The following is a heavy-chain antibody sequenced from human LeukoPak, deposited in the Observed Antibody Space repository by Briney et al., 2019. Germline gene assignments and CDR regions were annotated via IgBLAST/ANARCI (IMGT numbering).Heavy chain of an antibody. CDR1: GGSISSSNW. V-gene: IGHV4-4*02. J-gene: IGHJ4*02. Sequence: PSETLSLTCAVSGGSISSSNWWSWVRQPPGKGLEWIGEIYHSGSTNYNPSLKSRVTISIDKSKNQISLNLSSVTAADTAVYYCARFAGLDNYFDYWGQGTLVIVSS. CDR3: ARFAGLDNYFDY. CDR2: IYHSGST. D-gene: IGHD2-2*03.